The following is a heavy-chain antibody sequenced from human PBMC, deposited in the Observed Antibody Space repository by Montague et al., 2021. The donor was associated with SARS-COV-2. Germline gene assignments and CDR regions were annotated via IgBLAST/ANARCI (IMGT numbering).Heavy chain of an antibody. D-gene: IGHD3-9*01. V-gene: IGHV4-39*07. CDR1: GASISSRSYY. J-gene: IGHJ6*02. Sequence: SETLSLTCTVSGASISSRSYYWGWIRQPPGKGLEWIGFKYYSGSTYYDPTLKSRVTISVDTSKNQLSLKLSSVTAADTAVYYCARDGSLRFEILIGPRHYYDGMDVWGQGTTVTVSS. CDR3: ARDGSLRFEILIGPRHYYDGMDV. CDR2: KYYSGST.